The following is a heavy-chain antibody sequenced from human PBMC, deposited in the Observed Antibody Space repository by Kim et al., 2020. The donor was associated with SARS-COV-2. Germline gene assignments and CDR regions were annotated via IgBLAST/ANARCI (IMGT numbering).Heavy chain of an antibody. CDR3: AREDYYTSRSPADY. J-gene: IGHJ4*02. V-gene: IGHV1-69*02. D-gene: IGHD3-10*01. CDR1: GDTFDKHT. CDR2: ILPILDMI. Sequence: SVKVSCKASGDTFDKHTFGWVRLAPGRGPEWMGRILPILDMIHYAQKFQGRLTIAADKSTDTVYMALRSLKSEDTAVYFCAREDYYTSRSPADYWGQGT.